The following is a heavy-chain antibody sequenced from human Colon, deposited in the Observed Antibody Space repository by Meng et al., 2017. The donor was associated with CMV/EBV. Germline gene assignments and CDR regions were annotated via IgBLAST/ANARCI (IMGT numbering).Heavy chain of an antibody. CDR2: ISSSGSTT. CDR1: GFSVSNNQ. CDR3: AREAYDSWRYFDH. D-gene: IGHD3-3*01. Sequence: GGSLRLSCAVSGFSVSNNQMSWLRQAQGKGLEWISYISSSGSTTYYADSVKGRFTISRDNAENALYLQMNSLRPEDTAVYYCAREAYDSWRYFDHWGQGTLVTVSS. V-gene: IGHV3-11*04. J-gene: IGHJ4*02.